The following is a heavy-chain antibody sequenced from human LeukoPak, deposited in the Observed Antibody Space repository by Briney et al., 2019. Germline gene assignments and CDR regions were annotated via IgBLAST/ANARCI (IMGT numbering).Heavy chain of an antibody. CDR2: ITSSSRYI. Sequence: PGGSMRLSCEASGFPFSSNSMSWVRQARGKGLEWVSSITSSSRYIYYADSVKGRFTISRDNAKNSLYLQMNSLRAEDTAVYYCARAGATVTTGYYYYYMDVWGKGTTVTVS. V-gene: IGHV3-21*01. CDR1: GFPFSSNS. D-gene: IGHD4-17*01. J-gene: IGHJ6*03. CDR3: ARAGATVTTGYYYYYMDV.